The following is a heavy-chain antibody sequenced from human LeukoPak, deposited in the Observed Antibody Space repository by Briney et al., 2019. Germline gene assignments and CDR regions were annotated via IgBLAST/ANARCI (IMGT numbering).Heavy chain of an antibody. CDR3: ARHFDRDGYKSNAFDI. CDR1: GGSFSSGSHY. D-gene: IGHD5-24*01. CDR2: MYYSGST. V-gene: IGHV4-39*01. Sequence: PSETLSLICTVSGGSFSSGSHYCGWVRQPPGKGLGLVGRMYYSGSTYYNASLRSRVTISVDTSRDQFSLKLSSVTAAGTAVYYCARHFDRDGYKSNAFDIWGQGTMVTVSS. J-gene: IGHJ3*02.